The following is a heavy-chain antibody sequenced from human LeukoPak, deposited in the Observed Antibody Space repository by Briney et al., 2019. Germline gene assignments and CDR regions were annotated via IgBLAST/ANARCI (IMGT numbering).Heavy chain of an antibody. CDR3: ARGSSAVALYYFDY. CDR2: INPNSGST. J-gene: IGHJ4*02. V-gene: IGHV1-2*02. Sequence: ASVKVSCKAPGYTFTGYYMHWVRQAPGQGLEWMGWINPNSGSTNYAQKFQGRVTMTRDTSISTAYMELSRLRSDDTAVYYCARGSSAVALYYFDYWGQGTLVTVSS. CDR1: GYTFTGYY. D-gene: IGHD6-19*01.